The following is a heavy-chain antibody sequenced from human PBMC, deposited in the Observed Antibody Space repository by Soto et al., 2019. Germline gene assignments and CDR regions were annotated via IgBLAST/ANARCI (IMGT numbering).Heavy chain of an antibody. J-gene: IGHJ6*02. CDR3: ARDRSAGDYFYYGMDV. V-gene: IGHV3-33*01. Sequence: FHRNGMHWVRQAPGKGLEWVAVIWYDGSKTAYSDSVKGRFTISRDNAKNTLYLQMNSVRDEDTAIYYCARDRSAGDYFYYGMDVWGQGTTVTVSS. D-gene: IGHD1-1*01. CDR2: IWYDGSKT. CDR1: FHRNG.